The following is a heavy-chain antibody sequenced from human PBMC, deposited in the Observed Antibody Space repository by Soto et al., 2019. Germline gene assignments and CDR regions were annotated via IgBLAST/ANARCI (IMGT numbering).Heavy chain of an antibody. D-gene: IGHD6-19*01. Sequence: GGSLRLSCAASGFTFSNAWMSWVRQAPGKGLEWVGRIKSKTDGGTTDYAAPVKGRFTISRDDSKNTLYLQMNSLKTEDTAVYYCTTDQSSGWIYYYYYGMDVWGQGTTVTVSS. V-gene: IGHV3-15*01. CDR3: TTDQSSGWIYYYYYGMDV. CDR1: GFTFSNAW. CDR2: IKSKTDGGTT. J-gene: IGHJ6*02.